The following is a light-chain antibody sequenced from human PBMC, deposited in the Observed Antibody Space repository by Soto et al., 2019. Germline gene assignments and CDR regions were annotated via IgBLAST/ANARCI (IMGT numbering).Light chain of an antibody. Sequence: DIVMTQSPDSLAVSLGERATINRKSSQSVLYSSNNKNYLAWYQQKPGQPPKLLIYWASTRESGVPDRFSGSGSGTDFTLTISSLQAEDVAVYYCQQYYSTPRLTFGGGTKVEIK. J-gene: IGKJ4*01. CDR3: QQYYSTPRLT. V-gene: IGKV4-1*01. CDR1: QSVLYSSNNKNY. CDR2: WAS.